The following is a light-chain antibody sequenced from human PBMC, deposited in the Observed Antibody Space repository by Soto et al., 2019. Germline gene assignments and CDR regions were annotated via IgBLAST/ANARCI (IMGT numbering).Light chain of an antibody. CDR1: QSVSSSY. CDR2: GAS. J-gene: IGKJ5*01. Sequence: EILMTQSPATLCVSPGGSATLSCRASQSVSSSYLAWYQPKPGKAPRLLIYGASSRATGIPDRCSGSGSGTDFTLTIRRLEPEDFAVYYCQQYGSSPTFGQGTRLDIK. CDR3: QQYGSSPT. V-gene: IGKV3-20*01.